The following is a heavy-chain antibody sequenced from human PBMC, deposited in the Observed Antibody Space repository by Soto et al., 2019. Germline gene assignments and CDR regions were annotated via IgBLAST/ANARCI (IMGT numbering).Heavy chain of an antibody. Sequence: QVQLVQSGAEVKKPGSSVKVSCKASGGTFSSYAISWVRQAPGQGLEWMGGIIPIFGTANYAQKFQGRVTITADESTSTAYMELSSLRSEDTAVYYCARARNYYDRSCYYYAPFDYWGQGTLVTVSS. CDR2: IIPIFGTA. V-gene: IGHV1-69*01. CDR3: ARARNYYDRSCYYYAPFDY. J-gene: IGHJ4*02. CDR1: GGTFSSYA. D-gene: IGHD3-22*01.